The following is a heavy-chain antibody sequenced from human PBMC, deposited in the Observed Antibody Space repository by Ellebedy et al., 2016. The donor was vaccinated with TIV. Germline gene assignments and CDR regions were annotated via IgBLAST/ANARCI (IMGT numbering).Heavy chain of an antibody. V-gene: IGHV4-4*07. CDR2: SYTTGVT. D-gene: IGHD3-10*02. J-gene: IGHJ4*02. CDR1: GASVRSYY. Sequence: MPSETLSLTCTVSGASVRSYYWSWIRQSAGKGLEWIGVSYTTGVTDYNPSLTSRVTLSVNTSRNQFSLKLSSVTAADTAMYYCAGLYVWGQGTLVTVSS. CDR3: AGLYV.